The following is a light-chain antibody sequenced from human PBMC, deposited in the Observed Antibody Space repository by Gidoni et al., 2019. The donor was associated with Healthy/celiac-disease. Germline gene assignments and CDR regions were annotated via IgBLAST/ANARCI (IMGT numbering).Light chain of an antibody. CDR2: EVS. CDR3: SSYAGSDHVV. J-gene: IGLJ2*01. Sequence: QSALTQPPSASGSPGQSVTISCTGTSSVVGGYNYVSWYQQHPGKAPKLMIYEVSKRPSGVPDRFSGSKSGNTASLTVSGLLSEDEADYYCSSYAGSDHVVFGGGTKLTVL. V-gene: IGLV2-8*01. CDR1: SSVVGGYNY.